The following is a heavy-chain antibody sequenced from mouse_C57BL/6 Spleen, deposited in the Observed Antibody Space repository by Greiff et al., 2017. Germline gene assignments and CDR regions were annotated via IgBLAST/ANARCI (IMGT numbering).Heavy chain of an antibody. CDR2: IHPNNGGT. V-gene: IGHV1-26*01. CDR3: ARTQYYGSPWFAY. J-gene: IGHJ3*01. CDR1: GYTFTDYY. D-gene: IGHD1-1*01. Sequence: VQLQQSGPELVKPGASVQISCKASGYTFTDYYMTWVKQSHGKSLEWIGDIHPNNGGTSYNQKVKGKATLTVDKSSSTAYMELRSLTSEDSAVYDCARTQYYGSPWFAYWGQGTLVTVSA.